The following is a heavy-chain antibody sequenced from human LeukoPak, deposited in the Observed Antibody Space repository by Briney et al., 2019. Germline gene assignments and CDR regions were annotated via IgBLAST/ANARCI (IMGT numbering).Heavy chain of an antibody. CDR3: ASLVLRFLAFGMDV. Sequence: SETLSLTCAVYGGSFSGYYWSWIRQPPGKGLEWIGEINHSGSTNYNPSPKSRVTISVDTSKNQFSLKLSSVTAADTAVYYCASLVLRFLAFGMDVWGQGTTVTVSS. J-gene: IGHJ6*02. D-gene: IGHD3-3*01. CDR1: GGSFSGYY. CDR2: INHSGST. V-gene: IGHV4-34*01.